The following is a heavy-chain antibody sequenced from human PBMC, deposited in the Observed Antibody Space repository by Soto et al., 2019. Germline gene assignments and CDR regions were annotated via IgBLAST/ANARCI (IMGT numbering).Heavy chain of an antibody. CDR2: INHSGST. Sequence: SETLSLTCAVYGGSFSGYYWSWIRQPPGKGLEWIGEINHSGSTNYNPSLKSRVTISVDTSKNQFSLKLSSVTAADTAVYYCARGGVGDPYYFDYWGQGTLVTVSS. CDR1: GGSFSGYY. D-gene: IGHD4-17*01. J-gene: IGHJ4*02. V-gene: IGHV4-34*01. CDR3: ARGGVGDPYYFDY.